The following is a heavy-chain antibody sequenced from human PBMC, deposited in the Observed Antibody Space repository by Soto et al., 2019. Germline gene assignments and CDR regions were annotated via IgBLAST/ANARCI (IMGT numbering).Heavy chain of an antibody. D-gene: IGHD2-2*01. CDR3: SREHCRTTTCYYYFDY. Sequence: SVKVSCKASGDTFSRYTINWVRQAPGQGLEWMGRIIPMLGTTNYAQKFQGRVTITADRSTSTAYMELSSLTSDDTAVYYCSREHCRTTTCYYYFDYWGQGTLVTVSS. CDR1: GDTFSRYT. J-gene: IGHJ4*02. CDR2: IIPMLGTT. V-gene: IGHV1-69*08.